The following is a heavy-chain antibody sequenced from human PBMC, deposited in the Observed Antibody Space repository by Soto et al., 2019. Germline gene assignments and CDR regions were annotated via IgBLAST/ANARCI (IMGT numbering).Heavy chain of an antibody. CDR3: AREDVSSSFDY. CDR2: IWYDGSNK. D-gene: IGHD6-13*01. V-gene: IGHV3-33*01. J-gene: IGHJ4*02. CDR1: GFTFSSYG. Sequence: GGSLRLSCAASGFTFSSYGMHWVRQAPGKGLEWVAVIWYDGSNKYYADSVKGRFTISRDNSKNTLYLQMNSLRAEDTAVYYCAREDVSSSFDYWGQGTLVTVSS.